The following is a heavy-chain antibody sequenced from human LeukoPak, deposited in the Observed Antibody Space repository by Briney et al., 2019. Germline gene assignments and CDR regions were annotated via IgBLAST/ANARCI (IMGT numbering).Heavy chain of an antibody. Sequence: SETLSLTCAVYGGSFSGYYWSWIRQPPGKGLEWIGEINHSGSTNYNPSLKSRVTISVDTSKNQFSLKLSSVTAADTAVYYCARSAAARFDPWGRGTLVTVSS. D-gene: IGHD6-13*01. CDR1: GGSFSGYY. J-gene: IGHJ5*02. CDR2: INHSGST. CDR3: ARSAAARFDP. V-gene: IGHV4-34*01.